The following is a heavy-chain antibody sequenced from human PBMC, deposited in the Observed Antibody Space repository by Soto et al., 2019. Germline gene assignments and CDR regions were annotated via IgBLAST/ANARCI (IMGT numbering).Heavy chain of an antibody. Sequence: QITLKKSGPTLVRPTQTLTLTCTFSGFSLSTSGVGVGWIRQPPGRALEWLALIYWDGDDRYSPSLRRRLTISKDTSKNQVVLTMTNMDPVDTATYYCASAWYGDQYYHAMGVWGHGTTVTVSS. D-gene: IGHD6-13*01. CDR2: IYWDGDD. J-gene: IGHJ6*02. CDR3: ASAWYGDQYYHAMGV. V-gene: IGHV2-5*02. CDR1: GFSLSTSGVG.